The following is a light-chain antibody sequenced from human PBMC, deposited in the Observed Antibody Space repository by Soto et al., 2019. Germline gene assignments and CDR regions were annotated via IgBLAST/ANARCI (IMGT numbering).Light chain of an antibody. CDR2: GVG. J-gene: IGLJ1*01. V-gene: IGLV2-14*01. CDR3: SSCAHGSIYV. CDR1: SSDVGAYNY. Sequence: QSALTQPASVSGSPGQSITISCTGSSSDVGAYNYVSWYLQHPGKAPKLLIYGVGNRPSGVSARFSGSKSGDTASLTISGLQAEDEADYYCSSCAHGSIYVFGTGTKLTIL.